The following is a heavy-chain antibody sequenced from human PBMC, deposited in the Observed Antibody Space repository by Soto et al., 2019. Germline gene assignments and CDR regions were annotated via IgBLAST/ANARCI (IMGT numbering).Heavy chain of an antibody. V-gene: IGHV3-23*01. J-gene: IGHJ4*02. CDR2: ISGSGGST. CDR1: GFTFSSYA. Sequence: GGSLRLSCAASGFTFSSYAMSWVRQAPGKGLEWVSAISGSGGSTYYADSVKGRFTISRDNSKNTLYLQMNSLRAEDTAVYYCAKYYYDSSGYYRRGYYFDYWGQGTLVTVSS. D-gene: IGHD3-22*01. CDR3: AKYYYDSSGYYRRGYYFDY.